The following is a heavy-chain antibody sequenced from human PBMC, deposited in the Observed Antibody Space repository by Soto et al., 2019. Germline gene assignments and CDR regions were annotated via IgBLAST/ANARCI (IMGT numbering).Heavy chain of an antibody. Sequence: WGSRRLSCAASGFSFSSYSMNWVRQAPGKGLEWVPSISRSIRYIYYADSVKGRFTISRDNAKNSLYLQMNSLRAEDTAVYYCARVTVAGRYKALGKGTMIIASP. J-gene: IGHJ5*02. D-gene: IGHD6-19*01. CDR1: GFSFSSYS. CDR3: ARVTVAGRYKA. V-gene: IGHV3-21*01. CDR2: ISRSIRYI.